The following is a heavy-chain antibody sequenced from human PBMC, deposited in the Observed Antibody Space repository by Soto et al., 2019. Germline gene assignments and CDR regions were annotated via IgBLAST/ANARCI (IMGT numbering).Heavy chain of an antibody. J-gene: IGHJ6*02. CDR2: FDPEDGET. D-gene: IGHD3-16*01. V-gene: IGHV1-24*01. Sequence: ASVKVSCKVSGYTLTELSMHWVRQAPGKGLERMGGFDPEDGETIYAQKFQGRVTMTEDTSTDTAYMELSSLRSEDTAVYYCATYMNYGYGMDVWGQGTTVTVSS. CDR1: GYTLTELS. CDR3: ATYMNYGYGMDV.